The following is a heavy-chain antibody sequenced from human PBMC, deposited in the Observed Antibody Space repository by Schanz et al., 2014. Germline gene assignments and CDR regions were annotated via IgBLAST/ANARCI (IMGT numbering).Heavy chain of an antibody. CDR3: AKEGSIYWDRSVDY. CDR1: GFTFTTNA. V-gene: IGHV3-30*02. CDR2: IRYDGSTK. Sequence: VRLVESGGGLLKPGGSLRLSCAASGFTFTTNAMSWVRQPPGKGLEWVAFIRYDGSTKYYADSVKGRFTISRDNSKNTLYLQMNSLRPEDTAVYYCAKEGSIYWDRSVDYWGQGTLVTVSS. J-gene: IGHJ4*02. D-gene: IGHD1-26*01.